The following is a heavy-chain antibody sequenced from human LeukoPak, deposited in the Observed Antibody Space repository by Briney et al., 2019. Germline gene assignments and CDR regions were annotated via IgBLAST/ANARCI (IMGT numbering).Heavy chain of an antibody. CDR3: ARGGYSYGFYYYYYMDV. V-gene: IGHV3-74*01. J-gene: IGHJ6*03. Sequence: GGSLRLSCAASGFTFSSYWMHWVRQAPGKGLVWVSRINSDGSSTSYADSVKGRFTISRDNAKNTLYLQMNSLRAEDTAVYYCARGGYSYGFYYYYYMDVWGKGTTVTISS. CDR2: INSDGSST. CDR1: GFTFSSYW. D-gene: IGHD5-18*01.